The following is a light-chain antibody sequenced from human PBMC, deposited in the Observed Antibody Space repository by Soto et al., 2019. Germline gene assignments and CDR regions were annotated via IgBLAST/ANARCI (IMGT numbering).Light chain of an antibody. CDR2: GAS. J-gene: IGKJ4*01. CDR3: HQYSRSPLF. Sequence: EIELTQSPGTLSLTPGQRATLSCRASQSVTSTYLAWYQQKPGQAPKLLIYGASSRATGIPDRFSGSGSGTDFTLIISRLEPEDFAVYYCHQYSRSPLFFGGGTRVEL. V-gene: IGKV3-20*01. CDR1: QSVTSTY.